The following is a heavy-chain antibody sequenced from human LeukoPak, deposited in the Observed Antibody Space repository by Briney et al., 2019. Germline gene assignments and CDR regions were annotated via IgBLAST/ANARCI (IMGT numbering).Heavy chain of an antibody. J-gene: IGHJ4*02. D-gene: IGHD4-17*01. CDR1: GFTFSTYI. CDR2: ISYYGSTK. V-gene: IGHV3-30-3*01. Sequence: GGSLRLSCAASGFTFSTYIMHWVRQAPGKGLEWVAVISYYGSTKYYADSVKGRFTSPRDNSKNTLYLQMNSLRAEDTAVYYCATETTANEFDYWGQGTLVTVPS. CDR3: ATETTANEFDY.